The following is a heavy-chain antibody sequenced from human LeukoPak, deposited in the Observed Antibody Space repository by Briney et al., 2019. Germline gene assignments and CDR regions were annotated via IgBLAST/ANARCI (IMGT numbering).Heavy chain of an antibody. D-gene: IGHD2-21*01. CDR1: GGSISSSSYS. CDR2: IYYSGST. V-gene: IGHV4-39*07. J-gene: IGHJ4*02. CDR3: ASLWPFDY. Sequence: SETLSLTCTVSGGSISSSSYSWGWLRQPPGKGLEWIGSIYYSGSTYYNPSLKSRVTISVDTSKNQFSLKLSSVTAADTAVYYCASLWPFDYWGQGTLVTVSS.